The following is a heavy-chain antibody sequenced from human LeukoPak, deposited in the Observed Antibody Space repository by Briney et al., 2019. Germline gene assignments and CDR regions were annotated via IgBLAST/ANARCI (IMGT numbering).Heavy chain of an antibody. V-gene: IGHV3-48*01. CDR1: GLTFSSYS. CDR3: ARESITGHRDFDY. D-gene: IGHD1-20*01. CDR2: ISSGSRTI. Sequence: GGSLRLSCAASGLTFSSYSMNWVRQAPGKGLEWLSYISSGSRTIFYADSVKGRFTISRDNAKSSLFLQMNSLRAEDTAVYYCARESITGHRDFDYWGQGTLVTVSS. J-gene: IGHJ4*02.